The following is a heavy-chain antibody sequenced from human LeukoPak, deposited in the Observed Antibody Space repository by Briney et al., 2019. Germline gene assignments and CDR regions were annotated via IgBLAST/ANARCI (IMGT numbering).Heavy chain of an antibody. CDR2: VSGSGGST. D-gene: IGHD4-17*01. Sequence: GGSLRLSCAASAFTFRPYAMIWVRQAPGKGLEWVSTVSGSGGSTYYADSVKGRFTISRDNSNNTLYLEMNSLRAEDTAVYYCARSFVTTVTTVGAFDIWGQGTMVTVSS. V-gene: IGHV3-23*01. CDR3: ARSFVTTVTTVGAFDI. CDR1: AFTFRPYA. J-gene: IGHJ3*02.